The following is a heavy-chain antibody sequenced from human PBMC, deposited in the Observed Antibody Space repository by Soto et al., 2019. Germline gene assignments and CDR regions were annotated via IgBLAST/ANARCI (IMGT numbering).Heavy chain of an antibody. CDR2: ISYDGSNK. V-gene: IGHV3-30*18. CDR3: AKGSGVAYYYGMDV. J-gene: IGHJ6*02. CDR1: GFTFSSYG. Sequence: QVQLVESGGGVVQPGRSLRLSCAASGFTFSSYGMHWVRQAPGKGLEWVAVISYDGSNKYYADSVKGRFTISRDNSKNTLYLQMKSLRAEDTAVYYCAKGSGVAYYYGMDVWGQGTTVTVSS.